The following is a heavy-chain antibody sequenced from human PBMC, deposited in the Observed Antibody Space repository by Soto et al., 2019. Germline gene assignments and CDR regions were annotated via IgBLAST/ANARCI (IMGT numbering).Heavy chain of an antibody. CDR1: GFTISRHY. D-gene: IGHD2-21*02. CDR3: ARLPKGSLVTA. V-gene: IGHV3-7*01. CDR2: IKQDGSEK. J-gene: IGHJ4*02. Sequence: EVQLVESGGGLVQPGGSLRLSCTASGFTISRHYMTWVRQAPGKGLEWVANIKQDGSEKIYVDSVKGRFTISRDNAKNSLFLQMDSLRDEDTAIYYCARLPKGSLVTAWGQGTLVTVSS.